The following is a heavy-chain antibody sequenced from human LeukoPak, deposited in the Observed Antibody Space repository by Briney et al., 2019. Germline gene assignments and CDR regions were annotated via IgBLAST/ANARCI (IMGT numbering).Heavy chain of an antibody. D-gene: IGHD4-17*01. Sequence: GGSLRLPCAASGFTFSTYSMNWVRQAPGKGLEWVSSISRRSTYIYYADSVKGRFTISRDNAKNSLYLQMNTLRAEDTAVYYCARGGTGDYWGIDYWGQGTLVTVSS. J-gene: IGHJ4*02. CDR2: ISRRSTYI. CDR3: ARGGTGDYWGIDY. CDR1: GFTFSTYS. V-gene: IGHV3-21*01.